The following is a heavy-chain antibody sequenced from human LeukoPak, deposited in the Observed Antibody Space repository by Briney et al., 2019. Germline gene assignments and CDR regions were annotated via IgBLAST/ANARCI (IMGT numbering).Heavy chain of an antibody. CDR3: ARDRAGYDSSGYYGAFDY. V-gene: IGHV4-59*01. J-gene: IGHJ4*02. D-gene: IGHD3-22*01. Sequence: SETLSLTCTVSGGSISSYYWSWIRQPPGKGLEWIGYIYYSGSTNYNPSLKSRVTISVDTSKNQFSLKLSSVTAADTAVYYCARDRAGYDSSGYYGAFDYWGQGTLVTVSS. CDR2: IYYSGST. CDR1: GGSISSYY.